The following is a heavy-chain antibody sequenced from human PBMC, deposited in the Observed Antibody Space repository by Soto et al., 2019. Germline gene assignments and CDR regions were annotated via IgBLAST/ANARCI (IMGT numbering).Heavy chain of an antibody. V-gene: IGHV3-23*01. CDR3: AKDRSGTTAYAFDI. CDR1: GFPFSTYA. J-gene: IGHJ3*02. D-gene: IGHD1-1*01. Sequence: LRLSCAASGFPFSTYALNWIRQAPGKGLEWVSTNTNSGGITYYADSVKGRFTISRDNSQNTLYLQMNSLRAEDTVIYYCAKDRSGTTAYAFDIWGQGTMVTVAS. CDR2: NTNSGGIT.